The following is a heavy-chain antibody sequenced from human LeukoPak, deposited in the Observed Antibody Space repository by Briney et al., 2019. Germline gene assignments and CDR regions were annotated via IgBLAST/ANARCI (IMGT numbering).Heavy chain of an antibody. CDR1: GGSISGYY. CDR3: ARGSSWYEVRFDY. D-gene: IGHD6-13*01. V-gene: IGHV4-4*07. CDR2: ISGSGSA. J-gene: IGHJ4*02. Sequence: PSETLSLTCTVSGGSISGYYWSWIRQPAGKGLEWIGRISGSGSADYNPSLKSRVTMSVDKSKNQFSLKLSSVTAADTAVYYCARGSSWYEVRFDYRGQGTLVTVSS.